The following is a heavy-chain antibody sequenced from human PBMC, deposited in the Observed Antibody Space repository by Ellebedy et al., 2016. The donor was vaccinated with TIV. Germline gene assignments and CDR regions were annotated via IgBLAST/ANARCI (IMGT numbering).Heavy chain of an antibody. CDR2: ISGSGGST. V-gene: IGHV3-23*01. CDR1: GFTFSSYA. CDR3: AKARGSSVIDYNYFGMDV. D-gene: IGHD2-21*01. J-gene: IGHJ6*02. Sequence: GGSLRLXXAASGFTFSSYAMSWVRQAPGKGLEWVSAISGSGGSTYYADSVKGRFTISRDNSKNTLYLQMNSLRAEDTAVYYCAKARGSSVIDYNYFGMDVWGQGTTVTVSS.